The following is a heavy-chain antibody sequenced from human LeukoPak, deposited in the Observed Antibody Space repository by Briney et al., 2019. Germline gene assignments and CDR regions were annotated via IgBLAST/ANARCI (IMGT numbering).Heavy chain of an antibody. J-gene: IGHJ6*02. V-gene: IGHV3-30*03. CDR3: ARDLHYYVAMDV. Sequence: GGSLRLSCAASGFTFSSYGMDWVRQAPGKGLEWVAVISYDGSNKYYGDSVKGRFTISSDNSKSMLFLQLNSLRAEDTALYYCARDLHYYVAMDVWGQGTTVTVSS. CDR2: ISYDGSNK. CDR1: GFTFSSYG. D-gene: IGHD3-10*02.